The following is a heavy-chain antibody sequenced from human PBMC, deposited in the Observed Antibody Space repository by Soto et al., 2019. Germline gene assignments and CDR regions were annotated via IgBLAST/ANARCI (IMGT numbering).Heavy chain of an antibody. D-gene: IGHD3-3*01. J-gene: IGHJ4*02. Sequence: PSETQSLTCAVYGGSFSGSYWTWIRQPPGKGLEWIGEINHSGSTNYNPSLKSRVTISVDTSKNQFSLKLSSVTAADTAVYYCARRAFPSFGVVIFDYWGQGTLVIVSS. CDR2: INHSGST. CDR3: ARRAFPSFGVVIFDY. CDR1: GGSFSGSY. V-gene: IGHV4-34*01.